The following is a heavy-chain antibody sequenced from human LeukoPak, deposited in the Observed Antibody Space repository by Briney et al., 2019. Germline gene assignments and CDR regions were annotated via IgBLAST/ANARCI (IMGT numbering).Heavy chain of an antibody. CDR2: IIPIFGTA. V-gene: IGHV1-69*01. D-gene: IGHD2-2*01. Sequence: SVKVSCKASGGTFRSYAISWVRQAPGQGLEWMGGIIPIFGTANYAQKFQGRVTITADESTSTAYMELSSLRSEDTAVYYCARSLDYCSSTSCYQYYFDYWGQGTLVTVSS. CDR3: ARSLDYCSSTSCYQYYFDY. CDR1: GGTFRSYA. J-gene: IGHJ4*02.